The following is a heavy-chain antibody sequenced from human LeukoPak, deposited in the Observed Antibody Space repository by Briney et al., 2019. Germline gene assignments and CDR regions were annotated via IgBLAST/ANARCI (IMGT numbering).Heavy chain of an antibody. CDR3: ARDGDYYYYMDV. Sequence: GGSLRLSCAASGFTFSSYEMNWVRQAPGKGLEWVSYISSSGSTIYYADSVKGRFTISRDNAKNSLYLQMNSLRAEDTAAYYCARDGDYYYYMDVWGKGTTVTISS. V-gene: IGHV3-48*03. J-gene: IGHJ6*03. CDR1: GFTFSSYE. CDR2: ISSSGSTI. D-gene: IGHD3-3*01.